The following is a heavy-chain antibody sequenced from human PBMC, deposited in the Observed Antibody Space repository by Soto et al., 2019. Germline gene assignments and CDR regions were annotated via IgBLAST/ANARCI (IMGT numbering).Heavy chain of an antibody. D-gene: IGHD6-6*01. J-gene: IGHJ4*02. CDR1: GFTFSSYG. CDR3: ATDVFEYSSSFRPERSRPPFDY. Sequence: VQLVESGGGVVQPGRSLRLSCAASGFTFSSYGMHWVRQAPGKGLEWVAVIWYDGSNKYYADSVKGRFTISRDNSKNTLYLQMNSLRAEDTAVYYCATDVFEYSSSFRPERSRPPFDYWGQGTLVTVSS. CDR2: IWYDGSNK. V-gene: IGHV3-33*01.